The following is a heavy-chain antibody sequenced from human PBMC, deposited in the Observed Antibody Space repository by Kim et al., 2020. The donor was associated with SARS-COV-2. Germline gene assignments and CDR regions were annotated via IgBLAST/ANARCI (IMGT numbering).Heavy chain of an antibody. Sequence: GGSLRLSCAASGFTFSSYAMSWVRHAPGKGLEWVSAISGSGGSTYYADSVKGRFTISRDNSKNTLYLQMNSLRAEDTAVYYCAKDRYYYDSSGYYYFDYWGQGTLVTVSS. J-gene: IGHJ4*02. CDR1: GFTFSSYA. CDR2: ISGSGGST. V-gene: IGHV3-23*01. CDR3: AKDRYYYDSSGYYYFDY. D-gene: IGHD3-22*01.